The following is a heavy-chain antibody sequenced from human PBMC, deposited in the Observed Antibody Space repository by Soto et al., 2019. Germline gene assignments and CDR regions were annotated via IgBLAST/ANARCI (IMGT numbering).Heavy chain of an antibody. CDR1: GFTFSSYA. V-gene: IGHV3-30-3*01. D-gene: IGHD4-4*01. Sequence: QVQLVESGGGVVQPGRSLRLSCAASGFTFSSYAMHWVRQAPGKGLEWVAGISYDGSNKYYADSVKGRFTISRDNSKNTLYLQMNSLRAEDTAVYYCARELHPFYYYGMDVWGQGTTGTGSS. CDR2: ISYDGSNK. CDR3: ARELHPFYYYGMDV. J-gene: IGHJ6*02.